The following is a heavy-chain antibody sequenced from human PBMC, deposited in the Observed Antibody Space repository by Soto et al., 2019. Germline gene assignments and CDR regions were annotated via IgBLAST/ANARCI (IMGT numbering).Heavy chain of an antibody. J-gene: IGHJ5*02. CDR3: AKEEWDTYCLSTSCHGHNWVDP. CDR2: ISGDADRA. D-gene: IGHD2-2*01. CDR1: GFSFSAYV. Sequence: PGGSLRLSCAASGFSFSAYVMSWVRQAPDKGLEWVSAISGDADRAYYGDSVKGRFTISRDNSKNTLYLLMNSLRAEDTAIYYCAKEEWDTYCLSTSCHGHNWVDPWGQGTLVTVSS. V-gene: IGHV3-23*01.